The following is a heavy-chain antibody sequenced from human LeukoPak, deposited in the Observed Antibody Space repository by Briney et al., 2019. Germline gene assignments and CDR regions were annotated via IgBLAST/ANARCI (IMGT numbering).Heavy chain of an antibody. V-gene: IGHV4-34*01. D-gene: IGHD2-2*01. Sequence: PSETLSLTCAVYGGSFSGYYWSRIRQPPGKGLEWIGEINHSGSTNYNPSLKSRVTISVDTSKNQFSLKLSSVTAADTAVYYCARGYPGGIVVVPAATSFDYWGQGTLVTVSS. CDR3: ARGYPGGIVVVPAATSFDY. CDR1: GGSFSGYY. CDR2: INHSGST. J-gene: IGHJ4*02.